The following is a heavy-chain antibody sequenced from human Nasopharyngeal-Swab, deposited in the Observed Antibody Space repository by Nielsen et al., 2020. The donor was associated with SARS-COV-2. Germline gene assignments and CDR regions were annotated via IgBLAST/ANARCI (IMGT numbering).Heavy chain of an antibody. J-gene: IGHJ6*03. D-gene: IGHD3-9*01. Sequence: WVRQAPGQGLEWIGGIIPILGIANYAQKFQGRVTITADKSTSTPYMELSSLRSEDTAVYYCARGGADDILTGPYYYYYYYMDVWGQGTTVTVSS. V-gene: IGHV1-69*10. CDR3: ARGGADDILTGPYYYYYYYMDV. CDR2: IIPILGIA.